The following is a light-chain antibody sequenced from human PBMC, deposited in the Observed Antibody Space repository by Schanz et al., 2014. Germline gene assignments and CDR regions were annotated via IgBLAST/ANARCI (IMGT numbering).Light chain of an antibody. CDR1: SSDVGGYNY. CDR3: SSYAGNNKLL. J-gene: IGLJ2*01. V-gene: IGLV2-8*01. Sequence: QSALTQPPSASGSPGQSVTISCTGTSSDVGGYNYVSWYQQHPGKAPKPMIYEVNKRPSGVPDRFTGSKSGNTASLTVSGLQAEDEGDYYCSSYAGNNKLLFGGGTKLTVL. CDR2: EVN.